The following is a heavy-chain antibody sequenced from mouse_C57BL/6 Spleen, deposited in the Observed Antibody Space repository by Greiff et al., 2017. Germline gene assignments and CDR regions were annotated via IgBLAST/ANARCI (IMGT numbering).Heavy chain of an antibody. J-gene: IGHJ4*01. D-gene: IGHD1-1*01. V-gene: IGHV1-26*01. CDR1: GYTFTDYY. Sequence: EVQLQQSGPELVKPGASVKISCKASGYTFTDYYMNWVKQSHGKSLEWIGDINPNNGGTSYNQKFKGKATLTVDKSSSTAYMELRSLTSEDSAVYYCARRGLSYGSSYGGMDYWGQGTSVTVSS. CDR2: INPNNGGT. CDR3: ARRGLSYGSSYGGMDY.